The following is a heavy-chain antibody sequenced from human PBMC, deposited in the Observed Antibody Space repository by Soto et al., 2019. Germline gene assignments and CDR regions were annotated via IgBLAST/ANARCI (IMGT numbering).Heavy chain of an antibody. V-gene: IGHV3-33*01. Sequence: QVQLVESGGGVVQPGRSLRLSCAASGFTFSSYGMHWVRQAPGKGLEWVAVIWYDGSNKYYADSVKGRFTISRDNSKNTLYLQMNSLRAEDTAVYYCAREGGDYVLGAFDIWGQGTMVTVSS. J-gene: IGHJ3*02. CDR1: GFTFSSYG. CDR3: AREGGDYVLGAFDI. CDR2: IWYDGSNK. D-gene: IGHD4-17*01.